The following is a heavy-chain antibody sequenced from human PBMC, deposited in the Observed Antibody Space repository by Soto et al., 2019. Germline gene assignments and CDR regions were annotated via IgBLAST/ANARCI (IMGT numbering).Heavy chain of an antibody. D-gene: IGHD4-4*01. CDR3: AREAGSNYYYFYAWDV. CDR1: GASISSGVYY. Sequence: SETLSLTCSVSGASISSGVYYWSWLRQSPGKGLEWIGYIFSTGNIYYNPSLKSRVTISVDTSKNQFSLKLSSVTASDMAVYYCAREAGSNYYYFYAWDVWGQGTTVTVSS. V-gene: IGHV4-30-4*02. CDR2: IFSTGNI. J-gene: IGHJ6*02.